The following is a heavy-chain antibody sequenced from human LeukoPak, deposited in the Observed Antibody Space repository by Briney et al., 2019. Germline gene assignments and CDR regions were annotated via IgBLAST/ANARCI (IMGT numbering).Heavy chain of an antibody. CDR3: AKDPHNFWTGYFDH. CDR1: GFTFSSYA. Sequence: GGSLRLSCAASGFTFSSYAMSWVRQAPGKGLEWVSAISGSGGTTYYADSVKGHFTVSRDNSKNTLYLQMNSLRAEDTAVYYCAKDPHNFWTGYFDHWGQGTLVTVSS. J-gene: IGHJ4*02. CDR2: ISGSGGTT. V-gene: IGHV3-23*01. D-gene: IGHD3/OR15-3a*01.